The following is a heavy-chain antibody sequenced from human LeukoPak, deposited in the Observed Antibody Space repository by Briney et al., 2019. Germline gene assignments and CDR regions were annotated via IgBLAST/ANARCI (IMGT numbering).Heavy chain of an antibody. CDR2: ISGSSSYI. CDR1: GFTFSSYS. CDR3: ARGDYGGNSVNDY. D-gene: IGHD4-23*01. Sequence: GGSLRLSCAASGFTFSSYSMNWVRQAPGKGLEWVSSISGSSSYIYYADSVKGRFTISRDNAKNSLYLQMNSLRAEDTAVYYCARGDYGGNSVNDYWGQGTLVTVSS. V-gene: IGHV3-21*01. J-gene: IGHJ4*02.